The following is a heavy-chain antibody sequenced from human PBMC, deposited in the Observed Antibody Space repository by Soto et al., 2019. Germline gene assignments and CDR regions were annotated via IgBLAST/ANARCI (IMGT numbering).Heavy chain of an antibody. D-gene: IGHD4-17*01. CDR3: ARDDDYGRFDP. V-gene: IGHV4-31*03. CDR1: GGSISSGGYY. J-gene: IGHJ5*02. CDR2: IYYSGST. Sequence: QVQLQESGPGLVKPSQTLSLTCTVSGGSISSGGYYWRWIRQHPGKGLEWIGYIYYSGSTYYNPSLKSRVTISVDTSKHQFSLKLSSVTAADTAVYYCARDDDYGRFDPWGQGTLVTVSS.